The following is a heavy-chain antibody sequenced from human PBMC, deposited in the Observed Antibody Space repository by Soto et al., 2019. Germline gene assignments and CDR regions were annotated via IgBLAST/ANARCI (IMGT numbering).Heavy chain of an antibody. J-gene: IGHJ4*02. CDR3: ARGSTGYSSSCYRY. V-gene: IGHV4-59*08. CDR2: IYNSGSP. CDR1: GGSISSYY. Sequence: QVQLQESGPGLVKPSETLSLTCTVSGGSISSYYWSWIRQPPGKGLEWIGYIYNSGSPNYNPSLKSRVTIPVDTSKNQFSLKLSSVTAADTAVYYCARGSTGYSSSCYRYWGQGTLVTVSS. D-gene: IGHD6-13*01.